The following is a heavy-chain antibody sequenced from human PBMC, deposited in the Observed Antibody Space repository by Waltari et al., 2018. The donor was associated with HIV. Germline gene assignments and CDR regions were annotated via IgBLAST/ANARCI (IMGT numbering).Heavy chain of an antibody. D-gene: IGHD3-10*01. V-gene: IGHV4-59*12. J-gene: IGHJ5*02. CDR3: TRAPGRKAFGLSP. CDR1: GGSIAGYF. Sequence: QVQLQESGPGLVTPSEILSLTCNISGGSIAGYFWTWIRQPPGKRLEWIGYISHNGNTNYSPSLIGRVAFSLDTSTNILSLIIHSVTAADTAIYFCTRAPGRKAFGLSPWGRGTVVTVSS. CDR2: ISHNGNT.